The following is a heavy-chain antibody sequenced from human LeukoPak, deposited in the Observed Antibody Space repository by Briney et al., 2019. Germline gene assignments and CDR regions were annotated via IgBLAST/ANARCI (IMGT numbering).Heavy chain of an antibody. CDR2: INWNGGST. CDR1: GFTLDDYG. D-gene: IGHD2-15*01. J-gene: IGHJ4*02. V-gene: IGHV3-20*04. CDR3: ARSVAASRDY. Sequence: GGAPRLSCAASGFTLDDYGMSWVRQAPGKGVEWVSGINWNGGSTGYADSVKGRFTISRDNAKNSLYLQMNSLRAEDTALYYCARSVAASRDYWGQGTLVTVSS.